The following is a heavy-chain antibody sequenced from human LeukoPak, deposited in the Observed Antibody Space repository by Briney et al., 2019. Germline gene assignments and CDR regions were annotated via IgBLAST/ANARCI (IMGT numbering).Heavy chain of an antibody. V-gene: IGHV3-23*01. CDR2: ISGSGGST. D-gene: IGHD3-10*01. J-gene: IGHJ4*02. CDR3: ATRGVVIRVVLVGFHKEAYYFDS. CDR1: GITLSNYG. Sequence: PGGSLRLSCAVSGITLSNYGMSWVRQAPGKGLEWVAGISGSGGSTNYADSVKGRFSISRDNPKNTLYLKMNSLRAEDTAVYFCATRGVVIRVVLVGFHKEAYYFDSWGQGALVTVSS.